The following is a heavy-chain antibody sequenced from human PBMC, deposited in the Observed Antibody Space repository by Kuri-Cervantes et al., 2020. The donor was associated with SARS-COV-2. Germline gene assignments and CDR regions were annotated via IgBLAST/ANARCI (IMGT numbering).Heavy chain of an antibody. CDR2: IYYSGST. CDR3: ARVGVYCSSTSCYPNWFDP. J-gene: IGHJ5*02. Sequence: SETLSLTCAVSGYSISSGYYWSWIRQPPGKGLEWIGYIYYSGSTNYNPSLKSRVTISVDTSKNQFSLKLSSVTAADTAVYYCARVGVYCSSTSCYPNWFDPWGQGTLVTVSS. V-gene: IGHV4-38-2*01. D-gene: IGHD2-2*01. CDR1: GYSISSGYY.